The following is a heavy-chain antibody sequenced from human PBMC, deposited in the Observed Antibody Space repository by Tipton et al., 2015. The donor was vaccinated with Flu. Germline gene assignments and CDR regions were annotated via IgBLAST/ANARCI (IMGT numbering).Heavy chain of an antibody. CDR2: ISYDGSNK. CDR3: AKDPQGSSWPEYFQH. CDR1: GFTFSSYA. D-gene: IGHD6-13*01. J-gene: IGHJ1*01. V-gene: IGHV3-30-3*01. Sequence: SLRLSCAASGFTFSSYAMHWVRQAPGKGLEWVAVISYDGSNKYYADSVKGRFTISRDTSKNTLYLQMNSLRAEDTAVYYCAKDPQGSSWPEYFQHWGQGTLVTVSS.